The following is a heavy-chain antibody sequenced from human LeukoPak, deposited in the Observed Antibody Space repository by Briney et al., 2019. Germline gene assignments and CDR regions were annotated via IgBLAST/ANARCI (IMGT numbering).Heavy chain of an antibody. D-gene: IGHD2-2*01. CDR1: GYTFTGYY. Sequence: ASVKVSCKASGYTFTGYYMNWVRQAPGQGLEWMGWINPNSGGTNYAQKFQGRVTMTRDTSISTAYMELSRLRSDDTAVYYCARSQVKVPAAMTPPGDWGQGTLVTVSS. CDR2: INPNSGGT. J-gene: IGHJ4*02. V-gene: IGHV1-2*02. CDR3: ARSQVKVPAAMTPPGD.